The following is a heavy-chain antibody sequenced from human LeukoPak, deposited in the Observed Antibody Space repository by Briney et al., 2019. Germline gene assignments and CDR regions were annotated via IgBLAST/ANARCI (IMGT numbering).Heavy chain of an antibody. CDR1: GGSISSGGYY. D-gene: IGHD5-18*01. CDR2: IYYSGST. J-gene: IGHJ4*02. Sequence: SQTLSLTCTVSGGSISSGGYYWSWIRQHPGKGLESIVYIYYSGSTYYNPSLKSRVTISVDTSKNQFSLKLSSVTAADTAVYYCASFTGYSYGHGRGRFDYWGQGTLVTVSS. CDR3: ASFTGYSYGHGRGRFDY. V-gene: IGHV4-31*03.